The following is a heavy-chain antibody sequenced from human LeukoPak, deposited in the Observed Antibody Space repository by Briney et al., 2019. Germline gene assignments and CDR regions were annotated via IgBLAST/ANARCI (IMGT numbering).Heavy chain of an antibody. CDR3: ATVFVLMVYARSRFDP. CDR1: GGSFSGYY. J-gene: IGHJ5*02. CDR2: INHSGST. D-gene: IGHD2-8*01. V-gene: IGHV4-34*01. Sequence: PSETLSLICAVYGGSFSGYYWSWIRHPPGKGLEWIGEINHSGSTNYNPSLKSRVTISVDTSKNQFSLKLSSVTAADTAVYYCATVFVLMVYARSRFDPWGQGTLVTVSS.